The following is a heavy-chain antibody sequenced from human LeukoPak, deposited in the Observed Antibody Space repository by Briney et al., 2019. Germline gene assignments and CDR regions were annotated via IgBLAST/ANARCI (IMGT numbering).Heavy chain of an antibody. CDR2: IESSSTYI. V-gene: IGHV3-21*01. CDR1: GFTVSGNY. CDR3: SRVLYSSGWVFGGYCAMDV. Sequence: GGSLRLSCAASGFTVSGNYMSWVRQAPGKGLEWVSSIESSSTYIYYADSVKGRFTVSRNNAENSLYLQMNSLRAEDTAVYYCSRVLYSSGWVFGGYCAMDVWGQGTTVTVSS. J-gene: IGHJ6*02. D-gene: IGHD6-19*01.